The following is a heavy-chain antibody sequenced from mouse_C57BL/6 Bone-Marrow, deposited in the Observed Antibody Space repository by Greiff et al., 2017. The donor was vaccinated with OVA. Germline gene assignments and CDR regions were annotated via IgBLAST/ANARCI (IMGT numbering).Heavy chain of an antibody. D-gene: IGHD1-1*01. CDR2: INPNYGTT. CDR1: GYSFTDYN. Sequence: VQLKESGPELVKPGASVKISCKASGYSFTDYNMTWVKQSNGKSLEWIGVINPNYGTTSYNQKFKGKATLTVDQSSSTAYMQLNSLTSEDSAVYYCARAGLSSYAMDYWGQGTSVTVSS. CDR3: ARAGLSSYAMDY. J-gene: IGHJ4*01. V-gene: IGHV1-39*01.